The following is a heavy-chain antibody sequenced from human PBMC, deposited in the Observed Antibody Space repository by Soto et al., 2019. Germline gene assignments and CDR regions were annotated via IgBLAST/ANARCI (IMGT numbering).Heavy chain of an antibody. J-gene: IGHJ5*02. V-gene: IGHV4-34*01. CDR1: GGSFSGYY. CDR2: INHSGST. Sequence: QVQLQQWGAGLLKPSETLSLTCAVYGGSFSGYYWSWIRQPPGKGLEWIGEINHSGSTNYNPSLKSRVTISVDTSKNQFSLKLSSVTAADTAVYYCARRVRQQLVRPWFDPWGQGTLVTVSS. CDR3: ARRVRQQLVRPWFDP. D-gene: IGHD6-13*01.